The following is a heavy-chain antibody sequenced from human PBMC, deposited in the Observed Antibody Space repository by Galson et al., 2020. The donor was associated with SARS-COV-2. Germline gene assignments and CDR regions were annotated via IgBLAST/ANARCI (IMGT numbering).Heavy chain of an antibody. D-gene: IGHD3-22*01. CDR1: GGSFSGYY. Sequence: SQTLSLTCAVYGGSFSGYYWSWIRQPPGKGLEWIGEINSSGSTNYNPSLKSRVTISVDTSKNHFSLKLSSVTAADTAVYYCARGLVVMRSEYFDYWGQGTLVTVSS. CDR3: ARGLVVMRSEYFDY. J-gene: IGHJ4*02. V-gene: IGHV4-34*01. CDR2: INSSGST.